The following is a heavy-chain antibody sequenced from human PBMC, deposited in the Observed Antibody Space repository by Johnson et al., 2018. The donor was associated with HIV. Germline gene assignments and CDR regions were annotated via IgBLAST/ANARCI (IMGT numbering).Heavy chain of an antibody. D-gene: IGHD1-26*01. CDR3: VTADRGSA. CDR1: GFTLSTYG. CDR2: ISYDGSNK. J-gene: IGHJ3*01. V-gene: IGHV3-30*03. Sequence: QVQLVESGGGVVQPGRSLRLSCAASGFTLSTYGMHWVRQAPGKGLEWVAVISYDGSNKYYADSVKGRFTTSRDNSKNTLYLQMNSLRAEDTAVYYCVTADRGSAWGQGTTVTVSS.